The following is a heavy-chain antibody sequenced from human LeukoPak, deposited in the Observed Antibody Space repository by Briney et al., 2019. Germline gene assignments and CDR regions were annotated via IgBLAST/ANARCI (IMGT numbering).Heavy chain of an antibody. D-gene: IGHD1-26*01. CDR1: GDSISSSGSYY. CDR3: ARGRSILWELAY. J-gene: IGHJ4*02. V-gene: IGHV4-61*02. Sequence: TLSLTCTVSGDSISSSGSYYWSWIRQPAGKGLEWIGRIYTSGNTNYSPSLKSRVTLSVDTSKNQFSLTLRSVTAADTAVYYCARGRSILWELAYWGQGILVTVSS. CDR2: IYTSGNT.